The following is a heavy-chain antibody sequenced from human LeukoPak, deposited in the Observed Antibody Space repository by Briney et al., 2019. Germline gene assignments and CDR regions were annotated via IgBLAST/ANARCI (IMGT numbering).Heavy chain of an antibody. CDR2: IYYSGST. J-gene: IGHJ4*02. CDR3: ARGLNYDNNGRPALFDH. Sequence: PSETLSLTCTVSGASISSVDSYWSWIRQHPGKGLEWIEYIYYSGSTYYNPSLKSRVTISEDTSKNQFSLKLSSVTAADTAGYYCARGLNYDNNGRPALFDHWGQGTLVTVSS. V-gene: IGHV4-31*03. CDR1: GASISSVDSY. D-gene: IGHD3-22*01.